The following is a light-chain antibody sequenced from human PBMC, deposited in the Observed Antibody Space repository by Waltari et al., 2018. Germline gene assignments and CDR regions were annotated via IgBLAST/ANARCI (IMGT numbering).Light chain of an antibody. J-gene: IGKJ2*01. CDR3: QQRHAFPYN. V-gene: IGKV1-6*02. CDR1: QVISNA. CDR2: AAP. Sequence: IQMTQSPSSLSASVADRVTITCRASQVISNALAWYQQKPGKAPKLLIYAAPNLQIVVPSRFSGSGSGTDLTLTISSLQPEDFAFYYCQQRHAFPYNFGLWTKVEIK.